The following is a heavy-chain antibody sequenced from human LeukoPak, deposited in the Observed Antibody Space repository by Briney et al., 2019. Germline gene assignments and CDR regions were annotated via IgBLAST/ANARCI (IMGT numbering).Heavy chain of an antibody. CDR3: ARGIVATTGYFDY. V-gene: IGHV1-69*13. J-gene: IGHJ4*02. Sequence: SVKVSCKASGGTFSSYAISWVRQAPGQGLEWMGGIIPIFGTANYAQKFRGRVTITADESTSTAYMELSSLRSEDTAVYYCARGIVATTGYFDYWGQGTLVTVSS. CDR1: GGTFSSYA. D-gene: IGHD5-12*01. CDR2: IIPIFGTA.